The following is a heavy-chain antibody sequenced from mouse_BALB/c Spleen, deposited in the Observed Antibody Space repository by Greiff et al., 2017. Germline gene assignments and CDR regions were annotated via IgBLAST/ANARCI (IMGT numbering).Heavy chain of an antibody. CDR3: ARRNYGSCDY. CDR2: IFSGSEIT. J-gene: IGHJ2*01. Sequence: VHLVESGAELMRPGAAVKLSCKATGYTFTAYWIEWVKQRPGHGLEWIGEIFSGSEITNYNEKFKGKATLTADTSSTTVYMQLSSLTTEDAAIYSFARRNYGSCDYWGQGTTLTVSS. CDR1: GYTFTAYW. D-gene: IGHD1-1*01. V-gene: IGHV1-9*01.